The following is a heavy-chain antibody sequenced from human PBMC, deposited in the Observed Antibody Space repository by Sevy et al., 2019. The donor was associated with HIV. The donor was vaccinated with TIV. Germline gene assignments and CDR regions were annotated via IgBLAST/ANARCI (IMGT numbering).Heavy chain of an antibody. CDR3: ARRVGEEWLLAFDI. CDR2: ISAYNGNT. CDR1: GYTFTSYG. J-gene: IGHJ3*02. Sequence: ASVKVSCKASGYTFTSYGISWVRQAPGQGLEWMRWISAYNGNTNYAQKLQGRVTMATDTSTSTAYMELRSLRSDDTAVYYCARRVGEEWLLAFDIWGQGTMVTVSS. V-gene: IGHV1-18*04. D-gene: IGHD3-3*01.